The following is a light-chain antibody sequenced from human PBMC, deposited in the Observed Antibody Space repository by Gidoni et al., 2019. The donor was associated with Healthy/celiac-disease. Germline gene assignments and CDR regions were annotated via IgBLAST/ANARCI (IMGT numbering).Light chain of an antibody. J-gene: IGKJ1*01. CDR2: DAS. V-gene: IGKV1-33*01. Sequence: DIQMTQSPSSLSASVGDRVTITCQASQDISNYLNWYQQKPGKAPKLLIYDASNLETGVPSRFSGSGSGTDFTFTISSLQPEDIATYYWQQYDNLPRTFGQXTKVEIK. CDR1: QDISNY. CDR3: QQYDNLPRT.